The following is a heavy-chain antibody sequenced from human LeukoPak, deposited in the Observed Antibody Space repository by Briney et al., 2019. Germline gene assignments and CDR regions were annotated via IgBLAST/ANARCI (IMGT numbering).Heavy chain of an antibody. V-gene: IGHV3-66*01. CDR1: GFTVSSNY. D-gene: IGHD1-14*01. J-gene: IGHJ3*02. Sequence: GGSLRLSCAASGFTVSSNYMSWVRQAPGTGLEWVSEIYHGDSTYYAESVKGRFTISRDNSKNTLYLQINRLKGEDMGVYYCARDIEEPPGYKRRVGAFDIWGQGTMVTVSS. CDR2: IYHGDST. CDR3: ARDIEEPPGYKRRVGAFDI.